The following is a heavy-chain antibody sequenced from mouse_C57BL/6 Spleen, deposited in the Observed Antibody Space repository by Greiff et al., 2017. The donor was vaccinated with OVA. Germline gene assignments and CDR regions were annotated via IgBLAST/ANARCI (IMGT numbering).Heavy chain of an antibody. Sequence: VQLKESGPGLVQPSQSLSITCTVPGFSLTSSGVHWVRQSPGKGLEWLGVLWRGGSTDSNAAFVSRLSITKDNSKSQVFFKMNSLQADDTAIYYGAKKDLYDYDGFAYWGQGTLVTVSA. CDR1: GFSLTSSG. V-gene: IGHV2-5*01. D-gene: IGHD2-4*01. CDR3: AKKDLYDYDGFAY. CDR2: LWRGGST. J-gene: IGHJ3*01.